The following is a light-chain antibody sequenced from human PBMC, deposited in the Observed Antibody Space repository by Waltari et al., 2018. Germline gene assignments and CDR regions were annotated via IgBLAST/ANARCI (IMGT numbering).Light chain of an antibody. J-gene: IGLJ2*01. CDR1: NTDVGAYNY. CDR3: CSYAGSYPYVI. V-gene: IGLV2-11*01. CDR2: DDS. Sequence: QSALTQPRSVSGSPGQSVTVSCAGTNTDVGAYNYVSWYQRHPGKAPKLIIYDDSQVPSGVPDRFSGSKSGNTAFLTISGLQSDDEADYYCCSYAGSYPYVIFGGGTKLTVL.